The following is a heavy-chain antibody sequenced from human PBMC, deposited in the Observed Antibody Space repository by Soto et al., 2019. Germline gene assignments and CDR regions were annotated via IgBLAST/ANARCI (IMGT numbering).Heavy chain of an antibody. Sequence: XGTLSLTCTVSGGSISTSSYYWGWIRQPPGKGLEWIGSIYYSGSTYYNPSLKSRVTMSVDTSKTQFSLKLSSVTAADTAVYYCAIFYGRIAYYYDYGMDVWGQGTTVTVSS. CDR3: AIFYGRIAYYYDYGMDV. CDR2: IYYSGST. CDR1: GGSISTSSYY. J-gene: IGHJ6*02. V-gene: IGHV4-39*01. D-gene: IGHD3-22*01.